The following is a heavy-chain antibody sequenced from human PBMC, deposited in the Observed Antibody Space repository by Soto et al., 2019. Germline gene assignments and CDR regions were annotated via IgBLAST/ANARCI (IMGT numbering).Heavy chain of an antibody. Sequence: EVQLLESGGGLVQPGGSLRLSCAASGFTFSSYAMSWVPQAPGKGLEWVSAISGSGGSTYYADSVKGRFTISRDNSKNTLYLQMNSLRAEDTAVYYCAKVVKSANYYDSSGTGRWGQGTLVTVSS. D-gene: IGHD3-22*01. V-gene: IGHV3-23*01. CDR3: AKVVKSANYYDSSGTGR. CDR1: GFTFSSYA. J-gene: IGHJ4*02. CDR2: ISGSGGST.